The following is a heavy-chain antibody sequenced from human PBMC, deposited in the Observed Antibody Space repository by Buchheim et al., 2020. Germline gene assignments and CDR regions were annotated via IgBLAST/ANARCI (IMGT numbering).Heavy chain of an antibody. D-gene: IGHD3-22*01. Sequence: QVQLQESGPGLVKPSQTLSLTCTVSGGPISRGGYYWSWIRQHPGKGLEWIWYIYYSGSTYYNPSLQSRVNITVDTSKNQFSLKLSSVTAADTAVYYYASQGSPDYDSSGYSWFDPWGQGTL. V-gene: IGHV4-31*03. J-gene: IGHJ5*02. CDR1: GGPISRGGYY. CDR3: ASQGSPDYDSSGYSWFDP. CDR2: IYYSGST.